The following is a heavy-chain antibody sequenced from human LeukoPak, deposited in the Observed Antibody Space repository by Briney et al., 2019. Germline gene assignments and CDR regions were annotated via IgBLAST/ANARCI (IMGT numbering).Heavy chain of an antibody. J-gene: IGHJ4*02. V-gene: IGHV3-23*01. CDR3: AKGSYYDSSGSFYFDY. CDR2: ISGSGDNT. Sequence: GGSLRLSCETSGFTFSDYWMSWVRQAPEKGLEWVSGISGSGDNTYYADSVKGRFTISRDNSKNTLYVQVNSLGTEDTAAYYCAKGSYYDSSGSFYFDYWGQGTLVTVSS. D-gene: IGHD3-22*01. CDR1: GFTFSDYW.